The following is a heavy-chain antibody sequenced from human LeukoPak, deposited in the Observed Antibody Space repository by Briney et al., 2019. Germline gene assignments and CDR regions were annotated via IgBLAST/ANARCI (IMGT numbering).Heavy chain of an antibody. CDR1: GGSVSSGDYY. Sequence: SQTLSLTCTVSGGSVSSGDYYWSWIRQPPGKGLEWIGYIFHSGSTYYNPSLKSRVTISVDTSKNQFSLKLSSVTAADTAVYYCARARVDGDYADYWGQGTLVTVSS. J-gene: IGHJ4*02. V-gene: IGHV4-30-4*01. D-gene: IGHD4-17*01. CDR2: IFHSGST. CDR3: ARARVDGDYADY.